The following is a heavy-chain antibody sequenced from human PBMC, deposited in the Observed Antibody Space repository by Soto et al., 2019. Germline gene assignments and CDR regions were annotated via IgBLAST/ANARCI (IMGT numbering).Heavy chain of an antibody. J-gene: IGHJ4*02. CDR1: GFTFSSDS. CDR3: AKKVNSCPGSKYFDY. V-gene: IGHV3-23*01. Sequence: EVQLLESGGGLVQPGGSLRLSCAASGFTFSSDSMSWVRQAPGKGLEWVSGFRTSGDCGTTYYADYVRGRFTISRNNSKNMLIRQMNNLRAEDTAIYYYAKKVNSCPGSKYFDYWVQGTLVTVSS. CDR2: FRTSGDCGTT. D-gene: IGHD3-10*02.